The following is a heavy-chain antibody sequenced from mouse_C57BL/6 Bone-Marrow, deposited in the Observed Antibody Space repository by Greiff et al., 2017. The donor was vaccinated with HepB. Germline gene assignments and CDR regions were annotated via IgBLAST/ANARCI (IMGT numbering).Heavy chain of an antibody. V-gene: IGHV1-18*01. J-gene: IGHJ3*01. Sequence: EVKLVESGPELVKPGASVKIPCKASGYTFTDYNMDWVKQSHGKSLEWIGDINPNNGGTIYNQKFKGKATLTVDKSSSTAYMELRSLTSEDTAVYYCASSYGFAYWGQGTLVTVSA. CDR2: INPNNGGT. D-gene: IGHD2-12*01. CDR1: GYTFTDYN. CDR3: ASSYGFAY.